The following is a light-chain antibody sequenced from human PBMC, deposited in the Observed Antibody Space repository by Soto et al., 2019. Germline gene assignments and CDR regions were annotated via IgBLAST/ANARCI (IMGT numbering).Light chain of an antibody. CDR2: DVT. V-gene: IGLV2-14*01. Sequence: QSALTQPSSLSGSPGPSITISCTGSISDVGGYIYVSWYQQHPGKAPKLMIYDVTSRPSGVSYRFSGSKSGNTASLTISGLQAEDEADYYCSSYTTISSSVFGTGTKVTVL. CDR1: ISDVGGYIY. J-gene: IGLJ1*01. CDR3: SSYTTISSSV.